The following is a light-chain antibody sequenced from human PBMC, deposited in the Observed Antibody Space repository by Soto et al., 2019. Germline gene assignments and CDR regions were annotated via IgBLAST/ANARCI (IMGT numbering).Light chain of an antibody. CDR3: KQRSNWPPT. J-gene: IGKJ1*01. CDR2: DAS. V-gene: IGKV3-11*01. Sequence: EIVLTQSPATLSFSPGERATLSCRASQSVSSYLAWYQQKPGHAPGLLIYDASNRATGILARFSGSGSVTDFTLTISSLEPEDFAVYYCKQRSNWPPTFGQGTTVEIK. CDR1: QSVSSY.